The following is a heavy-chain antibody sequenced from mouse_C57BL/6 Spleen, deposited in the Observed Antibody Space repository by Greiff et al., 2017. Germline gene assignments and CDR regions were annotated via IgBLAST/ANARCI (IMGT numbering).Heavy chain of an antibody. Sequence: EESGPGLVKPSQSLSLTCSVTGYSITSGYYWNWIRQFPGNKLEWMGYISYDGSNNYNPSLKNRISITRDTSKNQFFLKLNSVTTEDTATYYCARDDGYSNYAMDYWGQGTSVTVSS. V-gene: IGHV3-6*01. CDR2: ISYDGSN. CDR3: ARDDGYSNYAMDY. CDR1: GYSITSGYY. D-gene: IGHD2-3*01. J-gene: IGHJ4*01.